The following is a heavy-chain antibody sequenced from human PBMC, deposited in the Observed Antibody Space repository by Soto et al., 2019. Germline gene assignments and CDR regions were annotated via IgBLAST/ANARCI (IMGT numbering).Heavy chain of an antibody. J-gene: IGHJ4*02. CDR2: IYYSGST. Sequence: PSETLSLTCTVSGGSISSYYWSWIRQPPGKGLEWIGYIYYSGSTNYNPSLKSRVTISVDTSKNQFSLKLSSVTAADTAVYYCARGVNYGDLFDYWGQGTLVTVS. V-gene: IGHV4-59*01. CDR3: ARGVNYGDLFDY. D-gene: IGHD4-17*01. CDR1: GGSISSYY.